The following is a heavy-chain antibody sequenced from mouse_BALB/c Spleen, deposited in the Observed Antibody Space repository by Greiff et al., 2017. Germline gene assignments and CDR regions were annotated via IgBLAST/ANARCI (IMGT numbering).Heavy chain of an antibody. V-gene: IGHV1S81*02. CDR3: ARSTTVVATEAMDY. Sequence: QVQLQQPGADLVKPGASVKLSCKASGYTFTSYWMHWVQQRPGQGLEWIGEINPSNGRTNYTEKFKSKATLTVDKSSSTDYMQLSSLTSEDSAVYCGARSTTVVATEAMDYWGQGTSVTVSS. CDR1: GYTFTSYW. D-gene: IGHD1-1*01. J-gene: IGHJ4*01. CDR2: INPSNGRT.